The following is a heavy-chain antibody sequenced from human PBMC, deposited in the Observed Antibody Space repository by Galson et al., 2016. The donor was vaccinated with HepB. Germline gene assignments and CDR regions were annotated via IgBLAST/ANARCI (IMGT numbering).Heavy chain of an antibody. Sequence: CAASGFTFSFSNYAMTWVRQAPGKGLEWVSAINDTPDRTYYADSVKGRFTISRDNSKSTVFLQMSSLRAEDTAVYYCAIDSVGGPKSNFPDSWGQGTLVTVSS. CDR1: GFTFSFSNYA. J-gene: IGHJ5*01. CDR2: INDTPDRT. CDR3: AIDSVGGPKSNFPDS. D-gene: IGHD4-23*01. V-gene: IGHV3-23*01.